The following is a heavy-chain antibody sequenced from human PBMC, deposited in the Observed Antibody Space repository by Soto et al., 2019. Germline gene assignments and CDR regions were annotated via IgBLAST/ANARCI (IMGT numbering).Heavy chain of an antibody. Sequence: GGSLRLSCAASGFTFSSYGMHWVRQAPGKGLEWVAVIWYDGSNKYYADSVKGRFTISRDNSKNTLYLQMNSLRAEDTAVYYCARDGYCSSTSCPNYYYYGMDVWGQGTTVTVSS. CDR1: GFTFSSYG. J-gene: IGHJ6*02. D-gene: IGHD2-2*01. V-gene: IGHV3-33*01. CDR3: ARDGYCSSTSCPNYYYYGMDV. CDR2: IWYDGSNK.